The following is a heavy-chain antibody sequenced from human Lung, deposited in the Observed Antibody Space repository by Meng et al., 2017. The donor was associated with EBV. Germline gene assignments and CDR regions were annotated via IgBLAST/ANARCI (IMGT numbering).Heavy chain of an antibody. D-gene: IGHD2-2*01. CDR2: INAGNGNT. Sequence: QAQLVQSGAAVKKPGASVKAACKASGYSSTTYAIHWVRQAPGQRLEWMGWINAGNGNTKYSEKFQSRVTITRDTAASTAYMELSSLRSEDTAVYYCARTGCSSSSCYDYWGQGTLVTVSS. CDR1: GYSSTTYA. V-gene: IGHV1-3*01. CDR3: ARTGCSSSSCYDY. J-gene: IGHJ4*02.